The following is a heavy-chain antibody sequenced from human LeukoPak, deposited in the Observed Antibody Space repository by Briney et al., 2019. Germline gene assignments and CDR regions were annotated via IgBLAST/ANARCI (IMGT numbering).Heavy chain of an antibody. V-gene: IGHV3-11*04. Sequence: GRSLRLSCAASGFTFDDYGMSWIRQAPGKGLEWVSYISSSGSTIYYADSVKGRFTISRDNAKNSLYLQMNSLRAEDTAVYYCARVEMATIGYFDYWGQGTLVTVSS. CDR3: ARVEMATIGYFDY. D-gene: IGHD5-24*01. J-gene: IGHJ4*02. CDR2: ISSSGSTI. CDR1: GFTFDDYG.